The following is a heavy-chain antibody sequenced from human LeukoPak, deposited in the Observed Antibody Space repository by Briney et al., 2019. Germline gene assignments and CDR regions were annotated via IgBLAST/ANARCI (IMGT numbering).Heavy chain of an antibody. D-gene: IGHD6-13*01. CDR1: GFTFSSYA. J-gene: IGHJ4*02. CDR2: ISGSGGST. Sequence: GGSLRLSCAASGFTFSSYAMSWVRQAPGKGLEWVSAISGSGGSTYYADSVKGRFTVSRDNSKNTLYLQMNSLRAEDTAVYYCAKDDSSSLIIYWGQGTLVTVSS. V-gene: IGHV3-23*01. CDR3: AKDDSSSLIIY.